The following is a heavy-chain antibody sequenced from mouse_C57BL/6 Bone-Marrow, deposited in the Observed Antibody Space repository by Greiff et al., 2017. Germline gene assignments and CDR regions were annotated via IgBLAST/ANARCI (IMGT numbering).Heavy chain of an antibody. V-gene: IGHV1-64*01. CDR2: IHPNSGST. CDR1: GYTFTSYW. J-gene: IGHJ3*01. D-gene: IGHD1-1*01. CDR3: ASSSYPFAY. Sequence: QVQLQQPGAELVKPGASVKLSCKASGYTFTSYWMHWVKQRPGQGLEWIGMIHPNSGSTNYNEKFKSKDTLTVDKSSSTAYMQLSSLTSEDSAVYYCASSSYPFAYWGQGTLVTVSA.